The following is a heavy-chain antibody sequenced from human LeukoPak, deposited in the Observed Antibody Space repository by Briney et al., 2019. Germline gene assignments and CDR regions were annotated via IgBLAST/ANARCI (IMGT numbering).Heavy chain of an antibody. J-gene: IGHJ6*03. CDR3: ARGFTEVVTGYYMDV. D-gene: IGHD3-22*01. Sequence: GGSLRLSCAASGLTFSSHWMHWVRQAPGKELVWVSRINSDGSSTSYADSVKGRFTISRDNAKNTLYLQMNSLRAEDTAVYYCARGFTEVVTGYYMDVWGKGTTVTVSS. CDR2: INSDGSST. CDR1: GLTFSSHW. V-gene: IGHV3-74*01.